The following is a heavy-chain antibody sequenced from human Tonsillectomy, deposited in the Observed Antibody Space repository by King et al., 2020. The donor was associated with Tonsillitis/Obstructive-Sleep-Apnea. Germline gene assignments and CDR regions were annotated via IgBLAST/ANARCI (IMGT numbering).Heavy chain of an antibody. CDR1: GDSVSSNSAA. V-gene: IGHV6-1*01. CDR3: ARARRDGSGGSCYLTSAGRKNGDVDL. D-gene: IGHD2-15*01. CDR2: TYYRSKWYN. J-gene: IGHJ2*01. Sequence: VQLQQSGPGLVKPSQTLSLTCAISGDSVSSNSAAWNWIRQSPSRGLEWLGRTYYRSKWYNDYAVSVKSRITINPDTSKNQFSLQLNSVTPEDTAVYYCARARRDGSGGSCYLTSAGRKNGDVDLWGSGTRVTVSS.